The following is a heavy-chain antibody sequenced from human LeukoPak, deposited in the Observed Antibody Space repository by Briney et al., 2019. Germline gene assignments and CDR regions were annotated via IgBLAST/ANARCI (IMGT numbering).Heavy chain of an antibody. J-gene: IGHJ6*03. D-gene: IGHD6-13*01. Sequence: ASVKVSCKASGYTFTSYGISWVRQAPGQGLEWMGWISAYNGNTNYAQKLQGRVTMTTDTSTSTAYMELRSLRSDDTAVYYCARDVGPHSSSWYIPGYYYMDVWGKGTTVTVSS. CDR1: GYTFTSYG. CDR3: ARDVGPHSSSWYIPGYYYMDV. V-gene: IGHV1-18*01. CDR2: ISAYNGNT.